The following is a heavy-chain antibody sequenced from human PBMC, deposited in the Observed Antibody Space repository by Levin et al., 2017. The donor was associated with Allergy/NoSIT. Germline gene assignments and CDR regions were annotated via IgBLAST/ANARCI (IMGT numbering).Heavy chain of an antibody. Sequence: GGSLRLSCSASGFTFSSYAMHWVRQAPGKGLEYVSAISSNGGSTYYADSVKGRFTISRDNSKNTLYLQMSSLRAEDTAVYYCVKDGGVYCSGGSCYAYYFDYWGQGTLVTVSS. CDR2: ISSNGGST. CDR3: VKDGGVYCSGGSCYAYYFDY. J-gene: IGHJ4*02. V-gene: IGHV3-64D*06. CDR1: GFTFSSYA. D-gene: IGHD2-15*01.